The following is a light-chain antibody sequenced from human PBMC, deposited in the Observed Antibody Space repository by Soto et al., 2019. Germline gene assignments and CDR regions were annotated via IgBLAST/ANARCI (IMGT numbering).Light chain of an antibody. J-gene: IGKJ4*01. V-gene: IGKV3-11*01. CDR2: EAS. Sequence: EIVLTQFPVTLSLSPGERATLSCRASQSVRTYLVWYQQKPGQAPRFLIYEASKRATGIPARFSGSGSGTDFTLTNSSLEPEDFSVYYCQQRSNWPLTFGGGTKVEIK. CDR1: QSVRTY. CDR3: QQRSNWPLT.